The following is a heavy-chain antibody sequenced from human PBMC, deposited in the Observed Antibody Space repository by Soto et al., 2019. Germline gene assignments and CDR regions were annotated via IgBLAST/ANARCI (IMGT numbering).Heavy chain of an antibody. V-gene: IGHV1-2*04. Sequence: ASVKVSCKASGYTFTGYYMHWVRQAPGQGLEWMGWINPNSGGTNYAQKFQGWVTMTRDTSISTAYMELSRLRSDDTAVYYCARAGGLGYCSSTSCYTIDYWGQGTLVTVSS. J-gene: IGHJ4*02. CDR2: INPNSGGT. CDR3: ARAGGLGYCSSTSCYTIDY. D-gene: IGHD2-2*01. CDR1: GYTFTGYY.